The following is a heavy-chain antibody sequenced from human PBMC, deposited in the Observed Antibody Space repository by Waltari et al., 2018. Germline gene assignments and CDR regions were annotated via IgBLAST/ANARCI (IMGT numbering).Heavy chain of an antibody. CDR3: ARGSAGGNSYNWFDP. CDR1: GGSFSGYY. CDR2: INHSGST. J-gene: IGHJ5*02. D-gene: IGHD2-21*02. V-gene: IGHV4-34*01. Sequence: QVQLQQWGAGLLKPSETLSLTCAVYGGSFSGYYWSWIRQPPGKGLEWIGEINHSGSTNYNPSLKSRVTISVDTSKNQFSLKLSSVTAADTAVYYCARGSAGGNSYNWFDPWGQGTLVTVSS.